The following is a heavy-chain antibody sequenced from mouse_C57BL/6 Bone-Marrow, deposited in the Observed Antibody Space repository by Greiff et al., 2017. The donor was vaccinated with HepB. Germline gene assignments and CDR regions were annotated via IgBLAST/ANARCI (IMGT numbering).Heavy chain of an antibody. V-gene: IGHV1-69*01. J-gene: IGHJ1*03. CDR1: GYTFTSYW. D-gene: IGHD1-1*01. Sequence: LQQPGAELVMPGASVKLSCKASGYTFTSYWMHWVKQRPGQGLEWIGEIDPSDSYTNYNQKFKGKSTLTVDKSSSTAYMQLSSLTSEDSAVYYCARRGSGSSSYWYFDVWGTGTTVTGSS. CDR2: IDPSDSYT. CDR3: ARRGSGSSSYWYFDV.